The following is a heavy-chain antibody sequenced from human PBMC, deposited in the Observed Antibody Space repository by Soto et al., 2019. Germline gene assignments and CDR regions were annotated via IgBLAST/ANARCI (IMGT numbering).Heavy chain of an antibody. CDR3: ARREDIVVVTAIVYYYGMDV. J-gene: IGHJ6*02. CDR1: GGTFSNYV. Sequence: SVKVSCKASGGTFSNYVVNWVRQAPGQWIERMGGIIPIFGTANYAQKFQGRVTITADESTSTAYMELSSLRSEDTAVYYCARREDIVVVTAIVYYYGMDVWGQGTTVTVSS. V-gene: IGHV1-69*13. D-gene: IGHD2-21*02. CDR2: IIPIFGTA.